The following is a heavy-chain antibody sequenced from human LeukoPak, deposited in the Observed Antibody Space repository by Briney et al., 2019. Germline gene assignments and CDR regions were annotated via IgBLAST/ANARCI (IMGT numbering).Heavy chain of an antibody. CDR2: TYYRSKWYN. J-gene: IGHJ6*02. D-gene: IGHD6-13*01. CDR1: GDSVSSNSAA. V-gene: IGHV6-1*01. Sequence: RSQTLSLTCAISGDSVSSNSAAWNWIRQSPSRGLEWLGRTYYRSKWYNDYAVSVKSRITINPDTSKNQFSLQLNSVTPEDTVVYYCASNRAAAGQGYYYYGMDVWGQRTTVTVSS. CDR3: ASNRAAAGQGYYYYGMDV.